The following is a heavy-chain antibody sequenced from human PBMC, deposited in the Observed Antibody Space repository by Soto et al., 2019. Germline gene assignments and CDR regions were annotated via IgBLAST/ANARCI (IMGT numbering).Heavy chain of an antibody. CDR2: IYSGGST. D-gene: IGHD4-17*01. CDR3: AREYGDYPYYYYAMDV. Sequence: EVQLVESGGGLVQPGGSLRLSCAASGFTVSSNYMSWVRQAPGKGLEWVSVIYSGGSTYYADSVKGRFTISRDNSKNTLYLQMNSLRAEETAVYYRAREYGDYPYYYYAMDVWGQGTTVTVSS. J-gene: IGHJ6*02. V-gene: IGHV3-66*01. CDR1: GFTVSSNY.